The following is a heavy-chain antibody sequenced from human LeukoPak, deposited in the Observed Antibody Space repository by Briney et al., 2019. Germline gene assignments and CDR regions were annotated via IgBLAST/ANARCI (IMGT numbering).Heavy chain of an antibody. Sequence: ASVKVSCKASGYMFSINDMHWVRQAPGQGLEWMGIINPSDGRTTYAQKFQGRLTLTRDMSTSTAYMELSSLKSEDTGVYYCATVFQQRGYYYMDVWGKGTTVTVSS. D-gene: IGHD6-13*01. J-gene: IGHJ6*03. CDR1: GYMFSIND. CDR3: ATVFQQRGYYYMDV. CDR2: INPSDGRT. V-gene: IGHV1-46*01.